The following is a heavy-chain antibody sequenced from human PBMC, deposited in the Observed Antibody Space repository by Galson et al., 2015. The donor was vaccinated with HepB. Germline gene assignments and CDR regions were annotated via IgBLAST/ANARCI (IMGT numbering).Heavy chain of an antibody. Sequence: SLRLSCAASGFTFSSSLMTWVRQAPGKGLEWVSVITEGGGSTYYADSVKGRFIVSRDNSKNALYLQMNSLRDEDTAVYYCARVYFGSGSSSAYWYFDLWGRGALVTVSS. CDR2: ITEGGGST. V-gene: IGHV3-23*01. J-gene: IGHJ2*01. D-gene: IGHD3-10*01. CDR1: GFTFSSSL. CDR3: ARVYFGSGSSSAYWYFDL.